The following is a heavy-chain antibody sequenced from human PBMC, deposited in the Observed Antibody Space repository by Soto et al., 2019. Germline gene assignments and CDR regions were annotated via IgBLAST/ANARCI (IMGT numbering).Heavy chain of an antibody. CDR2: IKQDGSEK. J-gene: IGHJ3*02. D-gene: IGHD6-6*01. CDR3: ARVSSSGAFDI. CDR1: GFTFSSYW. V-gene: IGHV3-7*04. Sequence: EVQLVESGGGLVQPGGSLRLSCAASGFTFSSYWMSWVRQAPGKGLEWVANIKQDGSEKYYVDSVKGRFTISRDNAKNSLYLQMKSLRAEDTAVYYCARVSSSGAFDIWGQGTMVTVSS.